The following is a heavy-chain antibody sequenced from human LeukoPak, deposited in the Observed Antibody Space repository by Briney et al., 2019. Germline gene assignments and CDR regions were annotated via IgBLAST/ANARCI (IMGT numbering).Heavy chain of an antibody. Sequence: GRSLRLSCAASGFTFSSYAMHWVRQAPGKGLEWVAVISYDGSNKYYADSVKGRFTISRDDAKNSLYLQMNSLRAEDTAVYYCARHDYGDYDLDYWGQGTLVTVSS. CDR2: ISYDGSNK. V-gene: IGHV3-30-3*01. J-gene: IGHJ4*02. CDR3: ARHDYGDYDLDY. D-gene: IGHD4-17*01. CDR1: GFTFSSYA.